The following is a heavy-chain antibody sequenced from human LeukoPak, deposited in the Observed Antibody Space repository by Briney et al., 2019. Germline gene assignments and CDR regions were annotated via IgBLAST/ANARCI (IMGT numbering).Heavy chain of an antibody. CDR2: ISSSSSTI. CDR3: AREGSSSSGDGDY. J-gene: IGHJ4*02. V-gene: IGHV3-48*01. D-gene: IGHD6-6*01. Sequence: GGSLRLSCAASGFTFSSYSMNWVRQAPGKGLEWVSYISSSSSTIYYADSVKGRFTISRDNAKNSLYLQMNSLRAEDTAVYYCAREGSSSSGDGDYWGKGTLVTVSS. CDR1: GFTFSSYS.